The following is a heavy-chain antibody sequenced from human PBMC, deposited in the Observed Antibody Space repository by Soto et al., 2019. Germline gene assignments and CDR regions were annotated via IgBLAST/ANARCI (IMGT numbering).Heavy chain of an antibody. V-gene: IGHV3-23*01. Sequence: EVQLLESGGGLVQPGGSLRLSCAASGFTFSSYAMSWVRQAPGKGLEWVSAISGSGGSTYYADSVKGRFTISRDNSKNTLYLHMNSLRAEDTAVYYCAKSMRYCTNGVCYITIFDYWGQGTLVTVSS. CDR3: AKSMRYCTNGVCYITIFDY. CDR1: GFTFSSYA. J-gene: IGHJ4*02. CDR2: ISGSGGST. D-gene: IGHD2-8*01.